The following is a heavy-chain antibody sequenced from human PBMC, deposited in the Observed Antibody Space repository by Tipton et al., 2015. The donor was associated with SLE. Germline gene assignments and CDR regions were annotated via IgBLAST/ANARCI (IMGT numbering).Heavy chain of an antibody. CDR1: SGSISSSDYY. V-gene: IGHV4-39*07. Sequence: TLSLTCTVSSGSISSSDYYWGWIRQSPGKGLEWIGSIFYSGPTYYNPSLESRVTVSIDRSKNHFSLSLRSVTAADTAVYYCARRSVELAASFDYWGQGSLVTVSS. CDR3: ARRSVELAASFDY. J-gene: IGHJ4*02. D-gene: IGHD5-24*01. CDR2: IFYSGPT.